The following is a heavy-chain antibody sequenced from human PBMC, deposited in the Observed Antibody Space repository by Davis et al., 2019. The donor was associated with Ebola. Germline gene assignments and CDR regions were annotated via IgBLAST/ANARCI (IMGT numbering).Heavy chain of an antibody. Sequence: SETLSLTCTVSGGSISSGDYYWSWIRQTPGKGLEYIGYISHSGNTYYNPSLKSRVTISINTSKNQIFLKLSSVTAADTAVYYCARHEGGNPYRAWFDPWGQGILVTVSS. D-gene: IGHD4-23*01. J-gene: IGHJ5*02. V-gene: IGHV4-30-4*08. CDR2: ISHSGNT. CDR3: ARHEGGNPYRAWFDP. CDR1: GGSISSGDYY.